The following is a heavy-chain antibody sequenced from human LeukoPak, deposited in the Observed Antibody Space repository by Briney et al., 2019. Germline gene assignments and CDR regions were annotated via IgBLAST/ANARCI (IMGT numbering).Heavy chain of an antibody. CDR1: GFTFSSYA. Sequence: GGSLRLSCAASGFTFSSYAMHWVRQAPGKGLEWVAVISYDGSNKYYADSVKGRFTISRDNSKNTLYLQMNSLRAEDTAVYYCAREETPALGWFDAWGQGTLVTVSS. J-gene: IGHJ5*02. CDR2: ISYDGSNK. V-gene: IGHV3-30-3*01. CDR3: AREETPALGWFDA. D-gene: IGHD3-10*01.